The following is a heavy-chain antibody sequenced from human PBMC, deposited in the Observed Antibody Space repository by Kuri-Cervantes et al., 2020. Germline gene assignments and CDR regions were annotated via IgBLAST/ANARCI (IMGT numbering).Heavy chain of an antibody. D-gene: IGHD3-16*01. J-gene: IGHJ3*02. CDR3: AKSALGAFDI. CDR2: ISGSGGST. CDR1: GFTFSSYA. Sequence: GESLKISCAASGFTFSSYAMSGVRQAPGKGLEWVSAISGSGGSTYYADSVKGRFTISRDNSKNPPYLQMNSLRAEDTAVYYCAKSALGAFDIWGQGTMVTVSS. V-gene: IGHV3-23*01.